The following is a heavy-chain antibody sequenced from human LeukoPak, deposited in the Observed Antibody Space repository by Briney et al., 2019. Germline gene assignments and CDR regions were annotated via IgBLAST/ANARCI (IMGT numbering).Heavy chain of an antibody. Sequence: GASVNVSCKASGYTFTDFDVNWVRQATGQGREWMGRMDPYGGNTAFGQKFQGRVTLTRDASTSTACMELNSLRSEDTAVYYCARGSSGHYEGHDFWGQGTLVTVSS. CDR2: MDPYGGNT. CDR3: ARGSSGHYEGHDF. CDR1: GYTFTDFD. J-gene: IGHJ4*02. D-gene: IGHD3-22*01. V-gene: IGHV1-8*01.